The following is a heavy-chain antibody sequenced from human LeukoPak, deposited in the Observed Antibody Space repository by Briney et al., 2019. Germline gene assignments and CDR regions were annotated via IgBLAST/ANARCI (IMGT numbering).Heavy chain of an antibody. J-gene: IGHJ5*02. D-gene: IGHD1-26*01. Sequence: ASVKVSCKASGGTFSSYAISWVRQAPGQGLEWMGGIIPIFGTANYAQKFQGRVTITADESTSTAYMELSSLRSEDTAVYYCARDLAVPGSGGYPPFDPWGQGTLVTVSS. CDR3: ARDLAVPGSGGYPPFDP. V-gene: IGHV1-69*13. CDR1: GGTFSSYA. CDR2: IIPIFGTA.